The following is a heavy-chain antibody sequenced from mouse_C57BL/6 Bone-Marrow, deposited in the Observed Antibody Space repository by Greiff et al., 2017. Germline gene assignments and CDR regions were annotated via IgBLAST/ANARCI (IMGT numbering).Heavy chain of an antibody. J-gene: IGHJ2*01. D-gene: IGHD1-1*01. Sequence: EVQLQQSGAELVRPGASVKLSCTASGFNIKDDYMHWVKQRPEQGLEWIGWIDPENGDTEYASKFQGKATITADKTSNTAYMQLSSLTSEDTAVYNCTTSYGSSGDCWGQCTTLTVSS. V-gene: IGHV14-4*01. CDR3: TTSYGSSGDC. CDR2: IDPENGDT. CDR1: GFNIKDDY.